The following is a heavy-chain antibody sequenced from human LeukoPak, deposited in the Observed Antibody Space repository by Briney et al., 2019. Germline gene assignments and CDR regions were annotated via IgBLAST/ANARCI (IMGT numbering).Heavy chain of an antibody. CDR3: ARSIAVAGKLPYYFDY. CDR1: GFTFSSYA. D-gene: IGHD6-19*01. CDR2: ISYDGSNK. V-gene: IGHV3-30-3*01. Sequence: GGSLRLSCAASGFTFSSYAMHWVRQAPGKGLEWVAVISYDGSNKYYADSVKGRFTISRDNSKNTLYLQMNSLRAEGTAVYYCARSIAVAGKLPYYFDYWGQGTLVTVSS. J-gene: IGHJ4*02.